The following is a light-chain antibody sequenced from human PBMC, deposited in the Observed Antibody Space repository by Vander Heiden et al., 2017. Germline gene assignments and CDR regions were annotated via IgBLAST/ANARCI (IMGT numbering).Light chain of an antibody. CDR1: QGISSY. V-gene: IGKV1-9*01. Sequence: DIQLTQSPSFLSASVGDRVTITCRASQGISSYLAWYQQKPGKAPKLLIYAASTLQSGVPSRFSGSGSGTEFTLTISSLQPEDFATYYCQQRNSDPRKNTFGQGTLLEIK. J-gene: IGKJ5*01. CDR2: AAS. CDR3: QQRNSDPRKNT.